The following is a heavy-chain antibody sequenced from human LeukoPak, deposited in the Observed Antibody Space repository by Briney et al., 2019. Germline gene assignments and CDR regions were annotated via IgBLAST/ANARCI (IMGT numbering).Heavy chain of an antibody. CDR3: AKMGRRGYFEN. J-gene: IGHJ4*02. V-gene: IGHV4-59*03. CDR2: LSYSGTT. Sequence: SETLSLTCTVSGGSISSYYWSWIRQPPGKGLEWIGYLSYSGTTKYNPSLNVTISVDTSKNQFSLKLNSVTTADTAIYYCAKMGRRGYFENWGQGTLVTVSS. D-gene: IGHD2-8*01. CDR1: GGSISSYY.